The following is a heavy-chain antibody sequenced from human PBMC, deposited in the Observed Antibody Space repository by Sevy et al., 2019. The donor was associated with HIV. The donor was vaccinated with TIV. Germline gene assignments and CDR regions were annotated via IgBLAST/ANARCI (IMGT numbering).Heavy chain of an antibody. CDR1: TFRVIDNY. CDR2: IYSGGST. CDR3: ARDRYYDASGYYYYYYGLDV. Sequence: GGSLRLSCAASTFRVIDNYMSWVRQAPGKGLEWVSTIYSGGSTFYADSVKGRFTISRDNSKNMLDLQMNSLRAEDTAVYYCARDRYYDASGYYYYYYGLDVWGQGTTVTVSS. V-gene: IGHV3-66*01. J-gene: IGHJ6*02. D-gene: IGHD3-22*01.